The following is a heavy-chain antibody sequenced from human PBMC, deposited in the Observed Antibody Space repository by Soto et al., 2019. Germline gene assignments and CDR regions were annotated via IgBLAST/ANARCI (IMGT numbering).Heavy chain of an antibody. Sequence: QITLKESGPTLVKPTQTLTLTCTFSGFSFSTSGVGVGWIRQPPEKALESLALIYWDDDSRYSPSLKSRLTITNHNAKNQVVLTTTNMDPVHTASYYSAHAPRRYDAFGNWGQGTMVTVSS. D-gene: IGHD3-9*01. CDR1: GFSFSTSGVG. CDR2: IYWDDDS. J-gene: IGHJ3*02. CDR3: AHAPRRYDAFGN. V-gene: IGHV2-5*02.